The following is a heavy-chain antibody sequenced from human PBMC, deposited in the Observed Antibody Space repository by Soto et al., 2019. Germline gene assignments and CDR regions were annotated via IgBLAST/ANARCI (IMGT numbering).Heavy chain of an antibody. CDR3: AKDPTSSGWHKNWFDP. V-gene: IGHV3-23*01. CDR2: ISGSGGST. J-gene: IGHJ5*02. D-gene: IGHD6-19*01. Sequence: GSLRLSCAASGFTFSSYAVSWVRQAPGKGLEWVSAISGSGGSTYYADSVKGRFTISRDNSKNTLYLQMNSLRAEDTAVYYCAKDPTSSGWHKNWFDPWGQGTLVTVSS. CDR1: GFTFSSYA.